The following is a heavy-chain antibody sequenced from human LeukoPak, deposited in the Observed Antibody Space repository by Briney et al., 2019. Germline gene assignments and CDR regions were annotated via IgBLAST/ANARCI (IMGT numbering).Heavy chain of an antibody. V-gene: IGHV4-61*01. Sequence: PSETLSLTCTVSGGSISSSSYYWGWIRQPPGKGLEWIGYIYYSGSTNYNPSLKSRVTISVDTSKNQFSLKLSSVTAADTAVYYCARDSWGITGTTHLFDCWGQGTLVTVSS. CDR1: GGSISSSSYY. CDR2: IYYSGST. D-gene: IGHD1-20*01. J-gene: IGHJ4*02. CDR3: ARDSWGITGTTHLFDC.